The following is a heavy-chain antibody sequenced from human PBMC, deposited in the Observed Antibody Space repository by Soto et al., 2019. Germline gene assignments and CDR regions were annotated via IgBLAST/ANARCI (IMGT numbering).Heavy chain of an antibody. D-gene: IGHD4-17*01. CDR2: ISSSSSYI. Sequence: PGGSLRLSCAASGFTFSSYSMNWVRQAPGKGLEWVSSISSSSSYIYYADSVKGRFTISRDNAKNSLYLQMNSLRAEDTAVYYCARGADGDGLFDYWGQGTLVTVSS. J-gene: IGHJ4*02. CDR1: GFTFSSYS. V-gene: IGHV3-21*01. CDR3: ARGADGDGLFDY.